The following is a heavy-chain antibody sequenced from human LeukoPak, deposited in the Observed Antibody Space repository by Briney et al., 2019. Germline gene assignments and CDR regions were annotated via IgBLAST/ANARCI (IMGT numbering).Heavy chain of an antibody. Sequence: KPSETLSLTCTVSGGSISSGSYYWSWIRQPAGKGLEWIGRIYTSGSTNYNPSLKSRVTISVDTSKNQFSLKLSSVTAADTAVYYCARDXYGVSIAVADPYYYYYXYXXVXGKGXXXTV. V-gene: IGHV4-61*02. CDR1: GGSISSGSYY. CDR3: ARDXYGVSIAVADPYYYYYXYXXV. D-gene: IGHD6-19*01. J-gene: IGHJ6*03. CDR2: IYTSGST.